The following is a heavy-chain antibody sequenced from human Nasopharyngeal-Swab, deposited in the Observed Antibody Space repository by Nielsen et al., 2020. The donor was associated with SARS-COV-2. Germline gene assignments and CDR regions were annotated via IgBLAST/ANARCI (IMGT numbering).Heavy chain of an antibody. CDR3: ARDQGYYDTSGGH. V-gene: IGHV1-18*01. J-gene: IGHJ4*02. D-gene: IGHD3-22*01. CDR2: ISAYNGNT. Sequence: WVRQAPGQGLEWMGWISAYNGNTNYAQKFQGRVILTTDTATSTMYMELRSLRSDDTAVYYCARDQGYYDTSGGHWGQGTLVTVSS.